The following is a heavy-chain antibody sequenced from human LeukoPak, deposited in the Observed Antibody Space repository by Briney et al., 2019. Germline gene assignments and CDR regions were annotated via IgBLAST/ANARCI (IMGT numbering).Heavy chain of an antibody. CDR2: IIPIFGTA. D-gene: IGHD3-10*01. CDR3: AREISGSDYYYYYYMDV. Sequence: GASVKVSCKASGGTFSSYAISWVRQAPGRGLEWMGRIIPIFGTANYAQKFQGRVTITTDESTSTAYMELSSLRSEDTAVYYCAREISGSDYYYYYYMDVWGKGTTVTVSS. V-gene: IGHV1-69*05. CDR1: GGTFSSYA. J-gene: IGHJ6*03.